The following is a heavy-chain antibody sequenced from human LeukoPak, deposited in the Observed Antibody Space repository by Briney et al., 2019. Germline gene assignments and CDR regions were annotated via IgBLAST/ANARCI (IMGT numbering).Heavy chain of an antibody. CDR3: AKAHSSSWYSHFDY. J-gene: IGHJ4*02. V-gene: IGHV3-7*03. D-gene: IGHD6-13*01. CDR2: IKQDGGEK. CDR1: GLTFSSYW. Sequence: GGSLRLSCVASGLTFSSYWMSWVRQAPGKGLEWVANIKQDGGEKYYVDSVVGRFTISRDNSKNTLYLQMNSLRAEDTAVYYCAKAHSSSWYSHFDYWGQGTLVTVSS.